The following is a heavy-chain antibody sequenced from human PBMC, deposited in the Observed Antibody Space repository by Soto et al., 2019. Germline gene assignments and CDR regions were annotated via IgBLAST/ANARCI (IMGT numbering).Heavy chain of an antibody. D-gene: IGHD2-15*01. CDR2: ISYDGSNK. CDR1: GFTFSSYG. V-gene: IGHV3-30*18. CDR3: AKSPVVAATSYYYGMDV. Sequence: CAASGFTFSSYGMRWVRQAPGKGLEWVAVISYDGSNKYYADSVKGRFTISRDNSKNTLYLQMNSLRAEDTAVYYCAKSPVVAATSYYYGMDVWGQGTTVTV. J-gene: IGHJ6*02.